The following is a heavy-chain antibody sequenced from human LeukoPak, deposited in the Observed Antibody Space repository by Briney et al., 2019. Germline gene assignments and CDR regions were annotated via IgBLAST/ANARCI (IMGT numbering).Heavy chain of an antibody. J-gene: IGHJ4*02. V-gene: IGHV3-48*04. CDR2: VSISSGTI. D-gene: IGHD3-16*01. CDR3: ARAMSTFGGVRNYFDS. CDR1: GFTFRSYS. Sequence: GGSLRLSCAASGFTFRSYSMNWVRQAPGKGLEWISFVSISSGTIYYADSVKGRFSISRDNAKSSLDLQMNSLRAEDTAVYYCARAMSTFGGVRNYFDSWGQGTLVTVSS.